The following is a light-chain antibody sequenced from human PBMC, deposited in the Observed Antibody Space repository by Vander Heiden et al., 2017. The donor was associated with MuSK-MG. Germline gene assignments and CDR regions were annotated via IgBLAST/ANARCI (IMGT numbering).Light chain of an antibody. CDR1: QSISSY. V-gene: IGKV1-39*01. J-gene: IGKJ4*01. CDR3: QQCYSTPIT. Sequence: DIQMTQSPSSLSASVGDRVTITCRASQSISSYLNWYQQKPGKAPKLLIYAVSILQSGVPSRFSDCGSGTYFTLTIRRLQPEDFATYFCQQCYSTPITFGGGTKVEIK. CDR2: AVS.